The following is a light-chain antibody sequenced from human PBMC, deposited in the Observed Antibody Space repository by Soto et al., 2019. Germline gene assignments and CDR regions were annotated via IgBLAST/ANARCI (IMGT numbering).Light chain of an antibody. V-gene: IGKV3-11*01. J-gene: IGKJ4*01. CDR1: QSIGYY. CDR2: DAS. CDR3: QQRSSPLT. Sequence: EIVLTQSPATLSLSPGERATLSCRASQSIGYYLAWYQQKPGQAPRLLFYDASNRATGVPVRFSGSGTGTDFTLTISSLEPEDFAVYYCQQRSSPLTFGGGTKVDIK.